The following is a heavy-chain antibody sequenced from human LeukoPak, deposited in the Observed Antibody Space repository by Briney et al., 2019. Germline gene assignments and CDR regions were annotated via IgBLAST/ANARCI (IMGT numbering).Heavy chain of an antibody. CDR2: IKSKTDGGTS. J-gene: IGHJ5*02. CDR3: TVELIGYCSSTSCYNDWFDP. CDR1: GFTFSNAW. V-gene: IGHV3-15*01. Sequence: TGGSLRLSCAASGFTFSNAWISWVRQAPGKGREWVSRIKSKTDGGTSDYAAPVEGRFTMSRDDSHNTRYLQMNSLKTENTAVYYCTVELIGYCSSTSCYNDWFDPWGQGTLVTVSS. D-gene: IGHD2-2*02.